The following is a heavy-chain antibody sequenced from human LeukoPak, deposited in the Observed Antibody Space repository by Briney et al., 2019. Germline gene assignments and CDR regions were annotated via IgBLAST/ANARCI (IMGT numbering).Heavy chain of an antibody. CDR2: INPNTGAT. V-gene: IGHV1-2*02. D-gene: IGHD6-19*01. Sequence: ASVKVSCKASGYTLTGYYLHWVRQAPGQGLEWMGWINPNTGATHSAQKFQGRITMTRDTSISTAYMDLSRLRSDDTAVYYCARARVRSGWPRPYYFEVWGQGTLVTVSS. CDR3: ARARVRSGWPRPYYFEV. J-gene: IGHJ4*02. CDR1: GYTLTGYY.